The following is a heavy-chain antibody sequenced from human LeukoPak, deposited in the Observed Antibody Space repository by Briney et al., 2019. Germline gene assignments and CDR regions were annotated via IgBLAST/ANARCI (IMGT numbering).Heavy chain of an antibody. J-gene: IGHJ6*03. CDR1: GGSVSDYY. CDR3: ARYSNYGDYYYYYMDV. D-gene: IGHD4-11*01. CDR2: IYHTGST. Sequence: SETLSLTCTISGGSVSDYYWSWIRQSPGKGLEWIGYIYHTGSTSYSPSLKSRVTISADTSQNQFSLKLSSVTAADTAVYYCARYSNYGDYYYYYMDVWGKGTTVTVSS. V-gene: IGHV4-59*02.